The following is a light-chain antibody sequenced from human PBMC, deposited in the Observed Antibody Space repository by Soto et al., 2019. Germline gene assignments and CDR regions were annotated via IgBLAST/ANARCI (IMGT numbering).Light chain of an antibody. CDR3: QSSDSSLNV. J-gene: IGLJ1*01. Sequence: QSVLTQPPSVSGAPGQRVTISCTGSSSNIGAGYDVHWYQQLPGTAPKLLIYGNSNRPSWVPDRFSGSKSGTSASLAITGLQAEDEADYYCQSSDSSLNVFGTGTKVTVL. V-gene: IGLV1-40*01. CDR2: GNS. CDR1: SSNIGAGYD.